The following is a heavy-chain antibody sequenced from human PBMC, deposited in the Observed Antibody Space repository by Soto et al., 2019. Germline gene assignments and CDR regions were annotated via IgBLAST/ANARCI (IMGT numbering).Heavy chain of an antibody. CDR3: ARRSWYLLFDP. Sequence: QLQLQESGPGLVKPSETLSLTCTVSGGSISSSSYYWGWIRQPPGKGLEWIGSIYYSGSTYYNPSLKSRVTISGDTSKNQFSLKLSSVTAADTAVYYCARRSWYLLFDPWGQGTLVTVSS. D-gene: IGHD6-13*01. V-gene: IGHV4-39*01. CDR1: GGSISSSSYY. J-gene: IGHJ5*02. CDR2: IYYSGST.